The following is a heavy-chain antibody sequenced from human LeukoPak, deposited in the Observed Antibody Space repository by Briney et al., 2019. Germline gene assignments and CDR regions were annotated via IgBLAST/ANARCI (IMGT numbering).Heavy chain of an antibody. J-gene: IGHJ4*02. CDR1: GGSFSGYY. D-gene: IGHD3-22*01. Sequence: SETLSLTCAVYGGSFSGYYWSWIRQPPGKGLEWIGEINHSGSNNYNPSLKSRVTISVDTSKNQFSLKLSSVTAADTAVYYCARGRGLLRDFDYWGQGTLVTVSS. CDR3: ARGRGLLRDFDY. CDR2: INHSGSN. V-gene: IGHV4-34*01.